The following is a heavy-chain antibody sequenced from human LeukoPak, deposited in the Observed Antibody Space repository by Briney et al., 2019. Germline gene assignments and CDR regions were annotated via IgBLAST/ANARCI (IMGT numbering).Heavy chain of an antibody. J-gene: IGHJ5*02. Sequence: SETLSLTCTVSGGSISSYYWSWIRQPAGKGLEWIGRIYTSGSSNYNPSLKSRVTMSVDTSKNQFPLKMSSVTAADTAVYYCARARDGHINNWFDPWGQGTLVTVSS. CDR3: ARARDGHINNWFDP. CDR1: GGSISSYY. D-gene: IGHD5-24*01. CDR2: IYTSGSS. V-gene: IGHV4-4*07.